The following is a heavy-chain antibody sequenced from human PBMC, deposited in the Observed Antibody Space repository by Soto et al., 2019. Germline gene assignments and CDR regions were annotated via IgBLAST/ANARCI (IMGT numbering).Heavy chain of an antibody. CDR1: GYTFTSYG. CDR3: AKLYDSSGYYGEDTYYFDY. CDR2: ISAYNGNT. D-gene: IGHD3-22*01. V-gene: IGHV1-18*01. Sequence: ASVKVSCKASGYTFTSYGISWVRQAPGQGLEWMGWISAYNGNTNYAQKLQGRVTMITDTSTSTACMELRSLRSDDTAVYYCAKLYDSSGYYGEDTYYFDYWGQGTLVTVSS. J-gene: IGHJ4*02.